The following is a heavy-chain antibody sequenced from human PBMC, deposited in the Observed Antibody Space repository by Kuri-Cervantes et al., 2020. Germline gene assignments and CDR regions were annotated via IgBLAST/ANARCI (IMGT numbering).Heavy chain of an antibody. CDR3: TSRLRFDP. V-gene: IGHV3-15*01. CDR1: GFTFSSAW. J-gene: IGHJ5*02. Sequence: GESLKISCAASGFTFSSAWMSWVRQAPGKGLEWVGRIKSKTDGGTTDYAAPVKGRFTISRDDSKNTLYLQMNSLKTEDTAVYYCTSRLRFDPWGQGTLVTVSS. CDR2: IKSKTDGGTT.